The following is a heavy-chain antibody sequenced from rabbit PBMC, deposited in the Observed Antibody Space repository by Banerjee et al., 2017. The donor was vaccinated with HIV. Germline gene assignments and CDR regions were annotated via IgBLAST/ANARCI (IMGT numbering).Heavy chain of an antibody. V-gene: IGHV1S45*01. J-gene: IGHJ4*01. CDR3: ARDLAGVIGWNFNL. Sequence: QEQLEESGGGLVKPGASLTLTCKASGFSFSNGYVMCWVRQAPGKGLEWIACIISGDTVYATWAKGRFTISKASWTTVTLQMTSLTAADTASYFCARDLAGVIGWNFNLWGPGTLVTVS. CDR1: GFSFSNGYV. D-gene: IGHD4-1*01. CDR2: IISGDT.